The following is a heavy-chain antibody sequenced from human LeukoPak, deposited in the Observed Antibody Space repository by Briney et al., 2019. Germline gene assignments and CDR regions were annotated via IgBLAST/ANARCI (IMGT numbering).Heavy chain of an antibody. CDR2: MYLSGTT. CDR3: AGLVGRYSSGLYYYYFDY. V-gene: IGHV4-4*02. Sequence: SETLSLTCTVSGDSINSLDLGSWVRQPPGQGLERIGEMYLSGTTHSNPSVKSRVTISIDKSKNQFFLNLSSVTAADTTVYYCAGLVGRYSSGLYYYYFDYWGQGTLVTVSS. D-gene: IGHD3-22*01. CDR1: GDSINSLDL. J-gene: IGHJ4*02.